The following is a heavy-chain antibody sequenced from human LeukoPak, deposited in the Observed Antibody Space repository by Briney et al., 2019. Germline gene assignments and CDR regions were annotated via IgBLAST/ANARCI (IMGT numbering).Heavy chain of an antibody. J-gene: IGHJ4*02. CDR3: AKGPRTVRFGDRHKGMFDY. CDR1: GFTFSRYG. D-gene: IGHD3-10*01. V-gene: IGHV3-30*18. Sequence: GGSLRLSCAASGFTFSRYGMHWVRQAPGKGLEWVAVISYDGSNKYYADSVKGRFTISRDNSKNTLYLQMNSLRAEDTAVYYCAKGPRTVRFGDRHKGMFDYWGQGILVTVSS. CDR2: ISYDGSNK.